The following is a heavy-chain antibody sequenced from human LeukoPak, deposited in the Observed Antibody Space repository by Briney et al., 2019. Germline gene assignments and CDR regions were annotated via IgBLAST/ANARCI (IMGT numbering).Heavy chain of an antibody. Sequence: ASVKVSCKVSRYTLTELSMHWVRQAPGKGLEWMGGFDPEDGETIYAQKFQGRVTMTEDTSTDTAYMELSSLRSEDTAVYYCATVGIAAAGYWFDPWGQGTLVTVSS. CDR1: RYTLTELS. CDR3: ATVGIAAAGYWFDP. D-gene: IGHD6-13*01. J-gene: IGHJ5*02. CDR2: FDPEDGET. V-gene: IGHV1-24*01.